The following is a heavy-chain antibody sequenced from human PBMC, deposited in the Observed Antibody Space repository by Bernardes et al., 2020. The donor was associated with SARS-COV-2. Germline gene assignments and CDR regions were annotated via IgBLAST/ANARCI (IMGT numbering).Heavy chain of an antibody. J-gene: IGHJ4*02. CDR3: ASPRGYSSGPFDY. Sequence: GGSLRLSCAASGFTFSSYSMNWVRQAPGKGLEWVSSISSSSSYIYYADSVKGRFTISRDNAKNSLYLQMNSLRAEDTAVYYCASPRGYSSGPFDYWGQGTLVHLFS. CDR2: ISSSSSYI. D-gene: IGHD6-19*01. V-gene: IGHV3-21*01. CDR1: GFTFSSYS.